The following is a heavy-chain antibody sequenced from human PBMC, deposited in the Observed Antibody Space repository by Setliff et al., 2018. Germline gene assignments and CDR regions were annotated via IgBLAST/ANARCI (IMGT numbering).Heavy chain of an antibody. V-gene: IGHV1-69*04. D-gene: IGHD3-3*01. CDR3: ATELRSPFWHFDL. J-gene: IGHJ4*02. Sequence: SVKVSCKASGATLSGVVFSWVRQAPGHGLEWMGRFIPVLGKPNYAPRFQGRLTITVDTSTGTSYMDLRSLRSDDTAIYYCATELRSPFWHFDLWGQGSLVTVS. CDR2: FIPVLGKP. CDR1: GATLSGVV.